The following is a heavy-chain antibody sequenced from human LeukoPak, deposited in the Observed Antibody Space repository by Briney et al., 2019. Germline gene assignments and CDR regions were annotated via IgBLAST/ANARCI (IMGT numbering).Heavy chain of an antibody. CDR2: MNPNSGNT. Sequence: ASVKVSCKASGYTFTSYDINWVRQATGQGLEWMGWMNPNSGNTGYAQKFHGRVTMTRNTSISTAYMELSSLRSEDTAVYYCARGRSLRFLEWLLPTYWGQGTLVTVSS. CDR3: ARGRSLRFLEWLLPTY. D-gene: IGHD3-3*01. V-gene: IGHV1-8*01. CDR1: GYTFTSYD. J-gene: IGHJ4*02.